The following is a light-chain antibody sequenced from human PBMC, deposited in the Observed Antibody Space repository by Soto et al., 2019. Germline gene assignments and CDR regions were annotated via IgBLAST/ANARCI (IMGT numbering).Light chain of an antibody. CDR2: EVS. V-gene: IGLV2-8*01. J-gene: IGLJ3*02. CDR1: SSDVGGYDF. CDR3: TSYAGNTNVV. Sequence: QSALTQPPSASGSPGQSATISCTGTSSDVGGYDFVSWYQQHPGKAPKLMIYEVSKRPSGVPDRFSGSKSGNTASLTVSGLQTEDEADYYCTSYAGNTNVVFGGGTKLTVL.